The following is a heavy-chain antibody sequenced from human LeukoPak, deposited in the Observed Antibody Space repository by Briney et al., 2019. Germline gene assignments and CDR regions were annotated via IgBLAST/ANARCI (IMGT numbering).Heavy chain of an antibody. J-gene: IGHJ4*02. Sequence: SGGSLRLSCAAYGFTFCSYAMHWVRQAPGKGLEWVAVISKDGSNKYYADSVKGRFTISRDNSKNTLYLQMNSLRAEDTAVYYCARDSFRDGDYLDYWGQGTLVTVCS. CDR3: ARDSFRDGDYLDY. V-gene: IGHV3-30*04. D-gene: IGHD4-17*01. CDR1: GFTFCSYA. CDR2: ISKDGSNK.